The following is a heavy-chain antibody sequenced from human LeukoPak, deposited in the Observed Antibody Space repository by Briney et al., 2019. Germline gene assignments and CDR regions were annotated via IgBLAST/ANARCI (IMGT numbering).Heavy chain of an antibody. Sequence: ASVQDSCKASGCIFTGYEMQWVRPPPGQGLERMGWINPNSGGTNYAQKFQGRGTMPRDTSISTAYMELSRLRSDDTAVYYCARDSDGVRGVIITADYWGQGTQVTVSS. V-gene: IGHV1-2*02. J-gene: IGHJ4*02. CDR3: ARDSDGVRGVIITADY. CDR2: INPNSGGT. D-gene: IGHD3-10*01. CDR1: GCIFTGYE.